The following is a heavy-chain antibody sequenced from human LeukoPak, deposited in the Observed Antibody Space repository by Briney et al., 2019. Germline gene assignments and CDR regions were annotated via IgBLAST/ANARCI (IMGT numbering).Heavy chain of an antibody. J-gene: IGHJ4*02. Sequence: GGSLRLSCAASGFTFSSYSMNWVRQAPGKGLEWVSSISSSSSYIYYADSVKGRFTISRDNAKNSLYLQMNSLRAEDTAVYYCARDASASWDYFVYWGQGTLVTVSS. D-gene: IGHD6-25*01. CDR1: GFTFSSYS. V-gene: IGHV3-21*01. CDR2: ISSSSSYI. CDR3: ARDASASWDYFVY.